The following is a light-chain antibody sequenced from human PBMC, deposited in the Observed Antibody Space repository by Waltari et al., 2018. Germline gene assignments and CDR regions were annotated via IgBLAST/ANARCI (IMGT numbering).Light chain of an antibody. V-gene: IGKV3-20*01. CDR2: GAS. CDR1: QRVGRS. Sequence: EIVLTQSPGTLSLSPGERATLSCRASQRVGRSLSWYQQKPGPAPRLLIYGASSRATGIPDRFSGSGSGTDFSLTISRLEPEDFAVYYCQHYVRLPATFGQGTKVEIK. CDR3: QHYVRLPAT. J-gene: IGKJ1*01.